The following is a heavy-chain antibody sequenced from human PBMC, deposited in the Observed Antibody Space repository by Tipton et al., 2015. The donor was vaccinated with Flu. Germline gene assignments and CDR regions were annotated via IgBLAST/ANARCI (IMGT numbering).Heavy chain of an antibody. D-gene: IGHD5-12*01. CDR2: VHRSASA. CDR3: ARGTGYANACLDS. Sequence: TLSLTCSASGDSVASNYYWGWIRQPPGKGLEWIGNVHRSASAYYNPSLKSRVTISVDTSNNQFSLKVTSLAAADTAVYYCARGTGYANACLDSWGQGTLVTVSS. V-gene: IGHV4-38-2*02. CDR1: GDSVASNYY. J-gene: IGHJ4*02.